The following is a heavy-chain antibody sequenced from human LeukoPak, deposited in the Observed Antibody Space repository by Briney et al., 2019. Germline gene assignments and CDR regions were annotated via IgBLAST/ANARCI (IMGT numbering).Heavy chain of an antibody. Sequence: GGSLRLSCAASGFTFSSYWMHWVRQAPGKGLVWVSRINSDGSSTSYADSVKGRFTISRDNAKNTLYLQMNSLRAEDTAVYYCAKGIRLLPFDYWGQGTLVTVSS. CDR3: AKGIRLLPFDY. J-gene: IGHJ4*02. V-gene: IGHV3-74*01. D-gene: IGHD1-26*01. CDR2: INSDGSST. CDR1: GFTFSSYW.